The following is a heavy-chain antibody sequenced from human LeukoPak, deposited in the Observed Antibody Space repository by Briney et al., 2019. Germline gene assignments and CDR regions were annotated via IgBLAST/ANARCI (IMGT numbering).Heavy chain of an antibody. CDR1: GFTFSSYA. J-gene: IGHJ4*02. CDR2: ISGSGGST. D-gene: IGHD3-3*01. V-gene: IGHV3-23*01. CDR3: AKVRPITIFGVVIHPGDY. Sequence: PGGSLRLSCAASGFTFSSYAMSWVRQAPGKGLEWVSAISGSGGSTYYADSVKGRFTISRDNSKNTLYLQMNSLRAEDTAVYYCAKVRPITIFGVVIHPGDYWGQGTLVTVSS.